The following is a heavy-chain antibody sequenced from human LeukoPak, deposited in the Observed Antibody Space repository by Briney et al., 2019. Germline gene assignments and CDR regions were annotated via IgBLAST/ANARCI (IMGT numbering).Heavy chain of an antibody. CDR2: ISAYNGNT. V-gene: IGHV1-18*01. Sequence: GASVKVSCKASGYTFTSYGISWVRQAPGQGLEWMGWISAYNGNTNYAQKLQGRVTMTTDTSTSTAYMELRSLRSDDTAVYYCARGLHCSGGSCYSSSWFDPWGQGTLVTVSS. CDR3: ARGLHCSGGSCYSSSWFDP. J-gene: IGHJ5*02. D-gene: IGHD2-15*01. CDR1: GYTFTSYG.